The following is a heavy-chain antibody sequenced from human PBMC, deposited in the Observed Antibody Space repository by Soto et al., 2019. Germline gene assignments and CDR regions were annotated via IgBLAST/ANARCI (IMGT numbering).Heavy chain of an antibody. CDR3: ARGPSYSGWYRY. V-gene: IGHV4-34*01. D-gene: IGHD6-19*01. J-gene: IGHJ4*02. CDR1: GGSFSGYY. Sequence: PSETLSLTCAVYGGSFSGYYWSWIRQPPGKGLEWIGEINHSGSTNYNPSLKSRVTISVDTSKNQFSLKLSSVTAADTAVYYCARGPSYSGWYRYWGRGTLVTVSS. CDR2: INHSGST.